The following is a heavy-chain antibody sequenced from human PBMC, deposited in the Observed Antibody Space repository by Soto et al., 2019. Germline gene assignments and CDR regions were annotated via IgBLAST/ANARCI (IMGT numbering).Heavy chain of an antibody. CDR2: ISSSSSTI. V-gene: IGHV3-48*02. J-gene: IGHJ6*02. CDR1: GFTFSSYS. D-gene: IGHD2-2*01. Sequence: GGSLRLSCAASGFTFSSYSMNWVRQAPGKGLEWVSYISSSSSTIYYADSVKGRFTISRDNAKNSLYLQMNSLRDEDTAVYYCARERDCSSTSCYFIVHYYYGMDVWGQGTTVTVSS. CDR3: ARERDCSSTSCYFIVHYYYGMDV.